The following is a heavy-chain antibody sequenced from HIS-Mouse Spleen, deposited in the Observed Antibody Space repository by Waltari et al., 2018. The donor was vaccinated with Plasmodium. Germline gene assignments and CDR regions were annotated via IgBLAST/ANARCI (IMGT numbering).Heavy chain of an antibody. CDR2: IYYSGNT. Sequence: QVQLQESGPGLVKPSETLSLTCTVSGGSISSYYWSWIRQPPGKGLEWIAYIYYSGNTNYHPSLKSRVTISVDTSKNQFSLKLSSVTAADTAVFYCARGGYSSSSYYFDYWGQGTLVTVSS. CDR3: ARGGYSSSSYYFDY. J-gene: IGHJ4*02. D-gene: IGHD6-6*01. CDR1: GGSISSYY. V-gene: IGHV4-59*01.